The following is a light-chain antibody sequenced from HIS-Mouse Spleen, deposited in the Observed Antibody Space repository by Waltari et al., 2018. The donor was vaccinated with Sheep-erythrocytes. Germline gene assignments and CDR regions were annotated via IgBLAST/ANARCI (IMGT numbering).Light chain of an antibody. V-gene: IGLV2-8*01. CDR3: QAWDSSTVV. CDR2: EVS. J-gene: IGLJ2*01. Sequence: QSALTQPPSASGSPGQSVTIPCTGTSSDGGGYNSVSWYQQHPGKAPKLMIYEVSKRPSGIPERFSGSNSGNTATLTISGTQAMDEADYYCQAWDSSTVVFGGGTKLTVL. CDR1: SSDGGGYNS.